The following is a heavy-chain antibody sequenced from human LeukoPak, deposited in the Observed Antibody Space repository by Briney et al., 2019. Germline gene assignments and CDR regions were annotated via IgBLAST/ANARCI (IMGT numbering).Heavy chain of an antibody. CDR1: GYTFTSYG. D-gene: IGHD6-6*01. CDR3: AREYSSSSGRPGFDP. CDR2: ISAYNGNT. J-gene: IGHJ5*02. V-gene: IGHV1-18*01. Sequence: AASVKVSCKASGYTFTSYGISWVRQAPGQGLEWMGWISAYNGNTNYAQKLQGRVTMTTDTSTSTAYMELRSLRSDDTAVYYCAREYSSSSGRPGFDPWGQGTLVTVSS.